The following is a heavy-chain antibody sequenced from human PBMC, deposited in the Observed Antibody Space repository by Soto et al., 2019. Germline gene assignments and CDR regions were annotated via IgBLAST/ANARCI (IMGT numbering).Heavy chain of an antibody. V-gene: IGHV1-69*05. Sequence: SVKVSCKASGGTFSSYAISWVRQAPGQGLEWMGGIIPIFGTANYAHLFQDRLILTRETSATTAYLELSGLTSDDTAIYYCARVVDVRPATYSGMDVWGPGTRVTVSS. CDR1: GGTFSSYA. CDR3: ARVVDVRPATYSGMDV. J-gene: IGHJ6*02. D-gene: IGHD2-21*01. CDR2: IIPIFGTA.